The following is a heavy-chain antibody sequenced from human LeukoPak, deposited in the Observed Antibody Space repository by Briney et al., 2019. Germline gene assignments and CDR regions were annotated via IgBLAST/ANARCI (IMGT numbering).Heavy chain of an antibody. D-gene: IGHD4-23*01. CDR3: ARANTRGNSLGFDY. CDR2: TYYRSKWYN. V-gene: IGHV6-1*01. Sequence: SQTLSLTCAISGDSVSSDSAAWNWIRQSPSRGLEWLGRTYYRSKWYNDYAVSVKSRITINPDTSKNQFSLQPNSVTPEDTAVYYCARANTRGNSLGFDYWGQGTLVTVSS. J-gene: IGHJ4*02. CDR1: GDSVSSDSAA.